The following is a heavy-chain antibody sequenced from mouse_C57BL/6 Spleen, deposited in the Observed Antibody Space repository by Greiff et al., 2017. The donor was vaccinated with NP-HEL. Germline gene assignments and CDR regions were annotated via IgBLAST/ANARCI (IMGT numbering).Heavy chain of an antibody. V-gene: IGHV1-15*01. CDR2: IDPATGGT. CDR3: TRTPLYYYGRGFAY. D-gene: IGHD1-1*01. J-gene: IGHJ3*01. CDR1: GYTFTDYE. Sequence: VQLQQSGAELVRPGASVTLSCKASGYTFTDYEMHWVKQTPVHGLEWIGAIDPATGGTAYNQKFKGKAILTADKSSSTAYMELRSLTSEDSAVYYCTRTPLYYYGRGFAYWGQGTLVTVSA.